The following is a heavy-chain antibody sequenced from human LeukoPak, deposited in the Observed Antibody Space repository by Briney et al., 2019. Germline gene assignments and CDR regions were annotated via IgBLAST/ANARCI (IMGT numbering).Heavy chain of an antibody. CDR3: ARDRKPYSSSGVDY. CDR2: ISSSSSYI. D-gene: IGHD6-6*01. V-gene: IGHV3-21*01. CDR1: GFTFSSYS. Sequence: GGSLRLSCAASGFTFSSYSMNWVRQAPGKGLEWVSSISSSSSYIYYADSVKGRFTISRDNAKNSPYLQMNSLRAEDTAVYYCARDRKPYSSSGVDYWGQGTLVTVSS. J-gene: IGHJ4*02.